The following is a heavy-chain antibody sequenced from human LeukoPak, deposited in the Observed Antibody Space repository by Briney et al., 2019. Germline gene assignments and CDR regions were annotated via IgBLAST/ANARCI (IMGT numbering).Heavy chain of an antibody. CDR1: GYTFTGYY. V-gene: IGHV1-2*02. D-gene: IGHD7-27*01. CDR2: INPNSGGT. Sequence: GASVKVSCKASGYTFTGYYMHWVRQAPGQGLGWMGWINPNSGGTNYAQKFQGRVTMTRDTSISTAYMELSRLRSDDTAVYYCARDGLNWGYYYYYYYMDVWGKGTTVTVSS. J-gene: IGHJ6*03. CDR3: ARDGLNWGYYYYYYYMDV.